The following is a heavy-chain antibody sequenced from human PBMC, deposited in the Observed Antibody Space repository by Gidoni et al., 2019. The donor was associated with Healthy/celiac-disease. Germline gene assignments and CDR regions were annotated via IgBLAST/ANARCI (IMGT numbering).Heavy chain of an antibody. J-gene: IGHJ5*02. CDR1: GGTFRRYA. CDR2: IIPIFGTA. CDR3: ARFPLRGIAVAGSWFDP. Sequence: QVQLVQSGAEVKKPGSSVKVSCQASGGTFRRYAISWVRQAPGQGLEWMGGIIPIFGTANYAQKLQGRVTITADESTSTAYMELSSLRSEDTAVYYCARFPLRGIAVAGSWFDPWGQGTLVTVSS. V-gene: IGHV1-69*01. D-gene: IGHD6-19*01.